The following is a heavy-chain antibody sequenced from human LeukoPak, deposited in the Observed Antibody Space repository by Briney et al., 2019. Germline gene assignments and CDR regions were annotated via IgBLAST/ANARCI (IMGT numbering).Heavy chain of an antibody. V-gene: IGHV3-30*02. J-gene: IGHJ4*02. D-gene: IGHD6-19*01. CDR1: GFTFSSYG. CDR3: ARVRRPRIAVAHLEY. Sequence: GGSLRLSCAASGFTFSSYGMHWVRQAPGKGLEWVAFIRYDGSNKYYADSVKGRFTISRDNSKNTLYLQMNSLRAEDTAGYYCARVRRPRIAVAHLEYWGQGTLVTVSS. CDR2: IRYDGSNK.